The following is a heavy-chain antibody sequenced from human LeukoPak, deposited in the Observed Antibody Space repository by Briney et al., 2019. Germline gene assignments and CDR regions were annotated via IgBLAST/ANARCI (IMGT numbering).Heavy chain of an antibody. CDR2: ISGSGGST. CDR3: AKPAYYDSNGYYSPFDY. J-gene: IGHJ4*02. Sequence: GESLRLSCAASGFTFSGCSMHWVRQAPGKGLEWVSAISGSGGSTYYADFVKGRFTISRDNSKNTVYLQMNSLRAEDTAVYYCAKPAYYDSNGYYSPFDYGGRGTLVTVSS. V-gene: IGHV3-23*01. D-gene: IGHD3-22*01. CDR1: GFTFSGCS.